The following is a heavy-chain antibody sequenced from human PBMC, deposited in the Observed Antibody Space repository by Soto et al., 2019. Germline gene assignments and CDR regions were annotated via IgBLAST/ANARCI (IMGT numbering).Heavy chain of an antibody. V-gene: IGHV4-31*03. J-gene: IGHJ6*02. D-gene: IGHD6-6*01. CDR3: ARRGGSSSGDYCYAMDV. CDR1: SCSMNSGGYY. CDR2: IYYNGDT. Sequence: QVQLQESGPGLVKPSQTLSLTCSVSSCSMNSGGYYWSWIRQQPGKGLEWIGYIYYNGDTYYNPSLKSRVTISVDTSRNHFSLNLTSVTAAATSVYYCARRGGSSSGDYCYAMDVWGQGTTVTVSS.